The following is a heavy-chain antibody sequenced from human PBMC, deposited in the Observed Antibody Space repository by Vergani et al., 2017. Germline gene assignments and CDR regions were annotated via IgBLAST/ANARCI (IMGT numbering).Heavy chain of an antibody. Sequence: QVQLVQSGAEVKKPGASVKLSCKASGYTFTSYGISWVRQAPGQGLEWMGWISAYNGNTNYAQKLQGRFTMTTDTSTRTAYMDTRSLRSDDTAVYYCARDLYYYDSSGYSDYWGQGTLVTVSS. CDR1: GYTFTSYG. CDR2: ISAYNGNT. D-gene: IGHD3-22*01. V-gene: IGHV1-18*04. CDR3: ARDLYYYDSSGYSDY. J-gene: IGHJ4*02.